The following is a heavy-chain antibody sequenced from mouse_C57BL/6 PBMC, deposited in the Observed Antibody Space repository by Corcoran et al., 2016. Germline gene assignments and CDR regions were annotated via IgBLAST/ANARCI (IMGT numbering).Heavy chain of an antibody. CDR3: ARWDGVPNFDY. Sequence: QIQLVQSGPELKKPGETVKISCKASGYTFTTYGMSWVKQAPGKGLKWMGWINTYSGVPTYADDFKGRFAFSLETSASTAYLQINNLKNEEPATYFCARWDGVPNFDYWGQGTTLTVSS. CDR1: GYTFTTYG. CDR2: INTYSGVP. J-gene: IGHJ2*01. D-gene: IGHD1-1*02. V-gene: IGHV9-3*01.